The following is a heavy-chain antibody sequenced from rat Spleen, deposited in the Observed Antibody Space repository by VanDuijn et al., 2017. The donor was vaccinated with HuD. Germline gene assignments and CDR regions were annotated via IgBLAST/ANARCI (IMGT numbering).Heavy chain of an antibody. CDR2: LSTSGGDT. V-gene: IGHV5S13*01. J-gene: IGHJ2*01. D-gene: IGHD1-4*01. CDR3: AKYTGYNSYFDY. CDR1: GFTFSKYG. Sequence: EVQLVESDGGLVQPGRSLKLPCAASGFTFSKYGMAWVRQAPTKVLEWVASLSTSGGDTYYRDSVKGRFTVSRDNAEKTLHLKMDSMRSEYTGTDYCAKYTGYNSYFDYWGQGVTVTVPS.